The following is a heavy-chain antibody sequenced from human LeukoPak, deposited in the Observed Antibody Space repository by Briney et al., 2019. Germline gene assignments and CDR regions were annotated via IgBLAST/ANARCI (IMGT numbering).Heavy chain of an antibody. CDR3: ARRDFWSGYYDWFDP. J-gene: IGHJ5*02. Sequence: SETLSLTCAVYGGSFSGYYWSWIRQPPGKGLEWIGEINHSGSTNYNPSLKSRVTISVDASKNQFSLKLSSVTAADTAVYYCARRDFWSGYYDWFDPWGQGTLVTVSS. D-gene: IGHD3-3*01. CDR1: GGSFSGYY. V-gene: IGHV4-34*01. CDR2: INHSGST.